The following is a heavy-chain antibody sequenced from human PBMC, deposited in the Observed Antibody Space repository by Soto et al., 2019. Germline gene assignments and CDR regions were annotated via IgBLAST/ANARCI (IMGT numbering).Heavy chain of an antibody. CDR2: IGSRTDYI. Sequence: GGSLRLSCAASGFTFSSYTMNWVRQAPGKGLEWVSSIGSRTDYIYYADSVKGRFTISRDNAQNSLYLQMNRLRAEDTAVYYCATGAYSSSSGWGQGTLVTGSS. CDR1: GFTFSSYT. J-gene: IGHJ4*02. V-gene: IGHV3-21*01. CDR3: ATGAYSSSSG. D-gene: IGHD6-6*01.